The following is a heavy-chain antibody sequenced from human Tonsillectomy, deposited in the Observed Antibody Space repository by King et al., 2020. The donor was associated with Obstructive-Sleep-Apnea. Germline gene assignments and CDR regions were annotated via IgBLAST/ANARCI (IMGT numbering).Heavy chain of an antibody. CDR2: INHSGST. J-gene: IGHJ4*02. D-gene: IGHD3-10*01. CDR1: GGSFSGYY. V-gene: IGHV4-34*01. Sequence: VQLQQWGAGLLKPSETLSLTCAVYGGSFSGYYWSWIRQSPGKGLEWIGEINHSGSTSCNPSLKSRVTIFLDTSKNQISLKLTSVTAADTAVYYCARGRYFDSGSYYPPDYWDQGTLVTVTS. CDR3: ARGRYFDSGSYYPPDY.